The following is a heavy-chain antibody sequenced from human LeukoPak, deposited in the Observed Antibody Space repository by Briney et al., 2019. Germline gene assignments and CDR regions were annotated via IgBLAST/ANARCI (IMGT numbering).Heavy chain of an antibody. V-gene: IGHV3-66*01. Sequence: PGGSLRLSCAASGFSVRRTYMTWVRQAPGKGLDWVSVIADGGTTYYADSVKGRFTISRDNSKNTLYLQMNSLRAEDTAVYYCASSITTPGGFDYWGQGTLVTVSS. CDR2: IADGGTT. J-gene: IGHJ4*02. CDR3: ASSITTPGGFDY. D-gene: IGHD3-16*01. CDR1: GFSVRRTY.